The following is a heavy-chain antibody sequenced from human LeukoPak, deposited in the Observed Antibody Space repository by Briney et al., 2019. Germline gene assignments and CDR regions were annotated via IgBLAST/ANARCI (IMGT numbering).Heavy chain of an antibody. V-gene: IGHV3-23*01. CDR1: EFTFSSYA. Sequence: GGSLGLSCAASEFTFSSYAMSWVRQAPGKGLEWVSAISRSGASTYYADSVKGRFTISRDNSKNTLYLQMNSLRAEDTAVYYCAKAGCSSTSCGGDYWGQGTLVTVSS. CDR3: AKAGCSSTSCGGDY. D-gene: IGHD2-2*01. CDR2: ISRSGAST. J-gene: IGHJ4*02.